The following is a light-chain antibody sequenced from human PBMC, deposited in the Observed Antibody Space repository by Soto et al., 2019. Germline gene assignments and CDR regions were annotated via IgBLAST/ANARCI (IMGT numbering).Light chain of an antibody. V-gene: IGLV2-14*03. CDR1: SSDVGGYNY. CDR3: SSYTSSTTVA. J-gene: IGLJ2*01. Sequence: QSALTQPASVSGSPGQSITISCTGTSSDVGGYNYVSWYQQHPGKAPKLMIYDVTNRPSGVSNRFSGSKSGNTASLTISGLQADDEADYYCSSYTSSTTVAFGGGTQLTVL. CDR2: DVT.